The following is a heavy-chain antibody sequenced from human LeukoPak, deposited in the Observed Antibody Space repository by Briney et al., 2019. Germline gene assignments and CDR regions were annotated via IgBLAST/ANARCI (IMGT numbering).Heavy chain of an antibody. CDR2: ISSNGGST. CDR3: ARVQKGGGNSDY. V-gene: IGHV3-64*01. J-gene: IGHJ4*02. CDR1: GFTFSSYA. Sequence: GGSLRLSCAASGFTFSSYAMHWVRQAPGKGLEYVSAISSNGGSTYYANSVKGRFTISGDNSKNTLYLQMGSLRAEDMAVYYCARVQKGGGNSDYWGRGTLVTVSS. D-gene: IGHD4-23*01.